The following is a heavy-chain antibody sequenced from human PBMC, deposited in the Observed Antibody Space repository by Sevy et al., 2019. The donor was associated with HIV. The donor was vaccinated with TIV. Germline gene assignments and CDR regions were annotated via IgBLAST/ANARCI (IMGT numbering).Heavy chain of an antibody. D-gene: IGHD6-13*01. J-gene: IGHJ6*02. CDR1: GFTFSSYW. V-gene: IGHV3-7*03. Sequence: GGSLRLSCAASGFTFSSYWMSWVRQAPGKGLEWVANIKQDGSEKYYVDSVKCRFTISRDNAKNSLYLQMNSLRAEDTAVYYCASAAAGTRTYYYYGMDVWGQGTTVTVSS. CDR3: ASAAAGTRTYYYYGMDV. CDR2: IKQDGSEK.